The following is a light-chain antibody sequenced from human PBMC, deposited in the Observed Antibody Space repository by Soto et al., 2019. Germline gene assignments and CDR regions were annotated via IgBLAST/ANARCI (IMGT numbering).Light chain of an antibody. CDR1: QTISTN. V-gene: IGKV3-15*01. CDR3: QQYNISPEA. CDR2: GGS. J-gene: IGKJ1*01. Sequence: EVVMTQSPATLSVSPGERATLSCRASQTISTNLAWYQHKPGQPPRLLVYGGSTRAAAIPARFSGSGSGTEFTLTISGLQSEDSAVYYCQQYNISPEAFGQGTKVEL.